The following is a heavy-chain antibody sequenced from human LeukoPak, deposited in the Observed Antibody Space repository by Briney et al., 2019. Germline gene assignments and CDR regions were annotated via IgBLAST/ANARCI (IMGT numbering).Heavy chain of an antibody. D-gene: IGHD3-3*01. CDR3: ARGPPLWSGYPFDY. V-gene: IGHV1-46*01. Sequence: ASVKVSCKASGGTFSSYAISWVRQAPGQGLEWMGIINPSGGSTSYAQKFQGRVTMTRDTSTSTVYMELSSLRSEDTAVYYCARGPPLWSGYPFDYWGQGTLVTVSS. CDR1: GGTFSSYA. J-gene: IGHJ4*02. CDR2: INPSGGST.